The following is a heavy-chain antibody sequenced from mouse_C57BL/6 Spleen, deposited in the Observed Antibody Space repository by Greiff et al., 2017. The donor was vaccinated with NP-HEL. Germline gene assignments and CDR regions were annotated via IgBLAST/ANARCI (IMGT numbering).Heavy chain of an antibody. CDR3: ARGPHYYGSSYGYFDV. CDR1: GYTFTDYN. D-gene: IGHD1-1*01. V-gene: IGHV1-18*01. CDR2: INPNNGGT. J-gene: IGHJ1*03. Sequence: EVKLQESGPELVKPGASVKIPCKASGYTFTDYNMDWVKQSHGKSLEWIGDINPNNGGTIYNQKFKGKATLTVDKSSSTAYMELRSLTSEDTAVYYCARGPHYYGSSYGYFDVWGTGTTVTVSS.